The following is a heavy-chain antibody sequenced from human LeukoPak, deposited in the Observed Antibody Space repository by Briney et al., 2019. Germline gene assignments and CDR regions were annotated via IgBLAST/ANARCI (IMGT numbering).Heavy chain of an antibody. CDR1: GFTFSSYS. D-gene: IGHD3-10*01. CDR3: ARDDRMWWFGEWGLSWFDP. V-gene: IGHV3-21*01. Sequence: GGSLRLSCAASGFTFSSYSMNWVRQAPGKGLEWVSSISSSSSYIYYADSVKGRFTISRDNAKNSLYLQMNSLRAEDTAVYYCARDDRMWWFGEWGLSWFDPWGQGTLVTVSS. CDR2: ISSSSSYI. J-gene: IGHJ5*02.